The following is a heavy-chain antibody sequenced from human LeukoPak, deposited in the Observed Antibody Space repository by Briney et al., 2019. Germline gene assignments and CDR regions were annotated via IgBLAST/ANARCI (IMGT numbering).Heavy chain of an antibody. Sequence: SETLSLTCTVSGASISSYYWSWIRQSPGKGLECIGYIHYTGSTNYNPSLKSRVTISVETSKNQFSLKLKSVTAADTAVYYCARGGYYGSGNDFRFDPWGQGTLVTVSA. CDR3: ARGGYYGSGNDFRFDP. V-gene: IGHV4-59*01. CDR2: IHYTGST. D-gene: IGHD3-10*01. CDR1: GASISSYY. J-gene: IGHJ5*02.